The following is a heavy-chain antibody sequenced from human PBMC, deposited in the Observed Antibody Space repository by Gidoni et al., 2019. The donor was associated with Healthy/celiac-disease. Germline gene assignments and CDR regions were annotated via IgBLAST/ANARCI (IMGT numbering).Heavy chain of an antibody. CDR1: GGSFSVYY. J-gene: IGHJ6*02. Sequence: QVQLQQWGAGLLKPSETLSLTCAVYGGSFSVYYWSWLRQPPGKGLEWIGEINHSGSTNYNPSLKSRVTISVDTSKNQFSLKLSSVTAADTAVYYCARGGYCTNGVCFIYYYYYGMDVWGQGTTVTVSS. D-gene: IGHD2-8*01. CDR3: ARGGYCTNGVCFIYYYYYGMDV. V-gene: IGHV4-34*01. CDR2: INHSGST.